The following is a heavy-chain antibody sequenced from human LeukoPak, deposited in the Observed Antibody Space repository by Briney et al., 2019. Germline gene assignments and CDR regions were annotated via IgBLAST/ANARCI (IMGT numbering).Heavy chain of an antibody. CDR2: IYYTGIT. J-gene: IGHJ6*03. CDR3: ARDLIPYSGSPQRYYYYMDV. CDR1: GDSMSSYY. Sequence: KPSETLSLTCTVSGDSMSSYYWNWIRQPPGKGLEWIGYIYYTGITSYNPSLKSRVTISVDTSKNQFSLKLSSVTAADTAVYYCARDLIPYSGSPQRYYYYMDVWGKGTTVTVSS. V-gene: IGHV4-59*01. D-gene: IGHD1-26*01.